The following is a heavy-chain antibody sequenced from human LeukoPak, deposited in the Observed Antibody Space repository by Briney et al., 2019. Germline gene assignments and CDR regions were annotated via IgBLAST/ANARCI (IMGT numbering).Heavy chain of an antibody. J-gene: IGHJ6*02. CDR3: AGEGYCSGGSCQQYYYYYYGMDV. D-gene: IGHD2-15*01. CDR1: GFTFSSYS. Sequence: GGSLRLSCAASGFTFSSYSMNWVRQAPGKGLEWVSSISSSSSYIYYADSVKGRFTISRDNAKNSLYLQMNSLRAEDTAVYYCAGEGYCSGGSCQQYYYYYYGMDVWGQGTTVTVSS. V-gene: IGHV3-21*01. CDR2: ISSSSSYI.